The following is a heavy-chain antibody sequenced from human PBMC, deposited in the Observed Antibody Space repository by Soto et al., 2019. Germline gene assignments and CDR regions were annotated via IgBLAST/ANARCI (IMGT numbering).Heavy chain of an antibody. J-gene: IGHJ6*02. D-gene: IGHD2-15*01. Sequence: VQLLESGGDLVQPGGSLRLSCIASGFTFSNYGMHWVRQAPGKGLEWVAGISYDGGSADYVDSVKGRFTLSRDNSKNTLSLQMISLRPEDTGVYYCAKDFDVVVVLSATRGLDVWGQGTTVTVSS. CDR2: ISYDGGSA. V-gene: IGHV3-30*18. CDR1: GFTFSNYG. CDR3: AKDFDVVVVLSATRGLDV.